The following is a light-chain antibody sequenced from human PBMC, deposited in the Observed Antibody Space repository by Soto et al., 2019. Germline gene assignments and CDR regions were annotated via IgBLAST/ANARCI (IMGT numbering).Light chain of an antibody. J-gene: IGKJ2*01. CDR2: GAS. CDR3: QRYGSSPPHT. V-gene: IGKV3-20*01. Sequence: EIVLTQSPGTLSLSPGEGATLSCRASQSVFNNYLAWYQQKPGQAPRLLISGASSRATGIPERFSGSWSGIDFTLTISRLESEDFAVYYCQRYGSSPPHTFGQGTKVEIK. CDR1: QSVFNNY.